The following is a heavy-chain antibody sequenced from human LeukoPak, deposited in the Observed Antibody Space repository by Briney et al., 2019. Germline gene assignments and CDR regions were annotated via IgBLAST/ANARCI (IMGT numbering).Heavy chain of an antibody. CDR3: AREPNHYYDSSGYYGDY. CDR1: GYTFTNYA. CDR2: INTNTGNP. V-gene: IGHV7-4-1*02. Sequence: ASVKVSCKASGYTFTNYAMNWVRQAPGQGLEWMGWINTNTGNPTYAQGFTGRFVFSLDTSVSTAYLQISSLKAEDTAVYYCAREPNHYYDSSGYYGDYWGQGTLVTVSS. J-gene: IGHJ4*02. D-gene: IGHD3-22*01.